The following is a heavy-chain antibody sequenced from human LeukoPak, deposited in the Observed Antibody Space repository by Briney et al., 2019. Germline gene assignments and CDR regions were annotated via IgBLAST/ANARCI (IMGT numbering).Heavy chain of an antibody. J-gene: IGHJ3*02. CDR1: GDSISSSSYF. V-gene: IGHV4-39*01. CDR2: VYYNGFT. D-gene: IGHD3-10*01. CDR3: ARHAAYGPPEI. Sequence: SETLSLTCTVSGDSISSSSYFWDWLRQPPGKGLEWIGNVYYNGFTDYNPSLRSRVTMSVDTSTNQFSLHLSSVTAADAAVYYCARHAAYGPPEIWGQGTMVTVSS.